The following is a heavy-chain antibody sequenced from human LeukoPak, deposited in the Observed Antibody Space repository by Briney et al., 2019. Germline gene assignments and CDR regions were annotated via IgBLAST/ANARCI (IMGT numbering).Heavy chain of an antibody. CDR2: ESGSGGST. Sequence: PGGSLRLSCAASGFTFSSHAMSWVRQAPGKGLGWVSAESGSGGSTYYADSVKGRFTISRDNSKNTLYLQMSSLRAEDTALYYCAEASLSDSSSWYPSWHWGQGTLVTVSS. CDR1: GFTFSSHA. J-gene: IGHJ1*01. V-gene: IGHV3-23*01. CDR3: AEASLSDSSSWYPSWH. D-gene: IGHD6-13*01.